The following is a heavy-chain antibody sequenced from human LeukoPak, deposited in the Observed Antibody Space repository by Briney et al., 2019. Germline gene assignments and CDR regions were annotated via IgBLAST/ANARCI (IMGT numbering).Heavy chain of an antibody. Sequence: GGSLRLSCAASGFTFSSYAMSWVRQAPGKGLEWVSTISTTGSSTYYADSVKGRFTISRDNSKSTLYLQMNSLRAEDTAVYYCAKRRAGGSYCDFDYWGQGTLVTVSS. J-gene: IGHJ4*02. CDR2: ISTTGSST. D-gene: IGHD1-26*01. CDR1: GFTFSSYA. V-gene: IGHV3-23*01. CDR3: AKRRAGGSYCDFDY.